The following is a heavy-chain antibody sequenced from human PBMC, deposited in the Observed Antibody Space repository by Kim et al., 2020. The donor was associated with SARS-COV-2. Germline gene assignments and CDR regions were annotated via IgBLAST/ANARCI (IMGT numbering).Heavy chain of an antibody. CDR3: ARDLVGIVGATTPPGYYGMDV. CDR1: GFTFSSYA. D-gene: IGHD1-26*01. CDR2: ISSNGGST. V-gene: IGHV3-64*01. Sequence: GGSLRLSCAASGFTFSSYAMHWVRQAPGKGLEYVSAISSNGGSTYYANSVKGRFTISRDNSKNTLYLQMGSLRAEDMAVYYCARDLVGIVGATTPPGYYGMDVWGQGTTVTVSS. J-gene: IGHJ6*02.